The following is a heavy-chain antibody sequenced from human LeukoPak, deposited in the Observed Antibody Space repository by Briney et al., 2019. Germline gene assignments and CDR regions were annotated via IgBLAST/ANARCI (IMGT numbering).Heavy chain of an antibody. V-gene: IGHV4-59*01. CDR3: ARDEILAADGSNYYYYGMDV. J-gene: IGHJ6*02. CDR1: SGSISGYY. Sequence: PSETLSLTCTVSSGSISGYYWSWIRQPPGKGLEWIGYIYYSGITHFNPSLKSRVTISLDTSKNQFSLKLSSVTAADTAVYYCARDEILAADGSNYYYYGMDVWGQGTAVTVSS. D-gene: IGHD6-13*01. CDR2: IYYSGIT.